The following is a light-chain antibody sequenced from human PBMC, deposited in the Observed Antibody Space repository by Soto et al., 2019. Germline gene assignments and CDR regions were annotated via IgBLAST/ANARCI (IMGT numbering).Light chain of an antibody. V-gene: IGKV3-20*01. CDR2: GAS. J-gene: IGKJ5*01. Sequence: EIVLTQSPGTLSLSPGERATLSCRASQTVWNNYLAWFQQRPGQAPRLLIYGASSRAWGPPDIFGGSGSTAFSTPTSSLQEDDYVAFYFQQQNGFSRTFGQGTRVEIK. CDR3: QQNGFSRT. CDR1: QTVWNNY.